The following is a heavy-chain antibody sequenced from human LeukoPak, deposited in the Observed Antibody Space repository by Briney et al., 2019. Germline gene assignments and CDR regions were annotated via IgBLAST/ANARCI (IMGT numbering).Heavy chain of an antibody. J-gene: IGHJ4*02. CDR2: IHYSGST. CDR3: ARRGMAVAGAGNYYFDY. CDR1: GGSFSGYY. Sequence: SETLSLTCAVYGGSFSGYYWSWIRQPPGKGLEWIGSIHYSGSTFYNPSLESRVTISVDTSKNQFSLKLTSVTASDSAVYYCARRGMAVAGAGNYYFDYWGQGALVTVSS. V-gene: IGHV4-34*01. D-gene: IGHD6-19*01.